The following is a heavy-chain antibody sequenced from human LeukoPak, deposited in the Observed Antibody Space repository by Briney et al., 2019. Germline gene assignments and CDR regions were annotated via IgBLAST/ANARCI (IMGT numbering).Heavy chain of an antibody. CDR1: GGSILTTNW. V-gene: IGHV4-4*02. CDR3: TRECGAFSPFGF. D-gene: IGHD1-26*01. CDR2: VHLSGAS. J-gene: IGHJ4*02. Sequence: SSGTLSLTCAVSGGSILTTNWWSWVRQPPGKGLEWIGEVHLSGASNYNPSLKSRVNMSIDKSKNQLSLELTSVTAADTAIYYCTRECGAFSPFGFWGQGTLVTVSS.